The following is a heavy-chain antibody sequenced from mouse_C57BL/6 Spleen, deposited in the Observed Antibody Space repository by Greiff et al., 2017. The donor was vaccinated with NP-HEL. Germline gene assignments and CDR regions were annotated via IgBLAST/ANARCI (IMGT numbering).Heavy chain of an antibody. CDR3: AREVYGSGPHY. D-gene: IGHD1-1*01. CDR2: IDPRSGNT. J-gene: IGHJ2*01. Sequence: VQLQQSGAELARPGASVKLSCKASGYTFTSYGISWVKQRTGQGLEWIGEIDPRSGNTYYNEKFKGKATLTADKSTSTAYMELRILTSEDSAVYFCAREVYGSGPHYWGQGTTLTVSS. CDR1: GYTFTSYG. V-gene: IGHV1-81*01.